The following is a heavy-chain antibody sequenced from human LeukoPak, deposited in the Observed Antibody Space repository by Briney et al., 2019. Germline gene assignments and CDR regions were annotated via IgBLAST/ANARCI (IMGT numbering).Heavy chain of an antibody. CDR1: AASTSRYY. CDR2: IYTSGIT. J-gene: IGHJ6*02. Sequence: PSETLSLTCSVFAASTSRYYWSSIRQPAGKGLEWIGRIYTSGITNYNPSLKSRVTMSVDTSKNQFSLKLTSVNAAHTAVYCCARDGSADNGDSYVMDVWGQGTTVTVSS. D-gene: IGHD4-17*01. V-gene: IGHV4-4*07. CDR3: ARDGSADNGDSYVMDV.